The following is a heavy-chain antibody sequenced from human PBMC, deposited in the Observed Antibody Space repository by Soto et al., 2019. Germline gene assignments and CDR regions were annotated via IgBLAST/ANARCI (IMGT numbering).Heavy chain of an antibody. CDR3: ARDQITIFGVVTPCYYYYGMVV. D-gene: IGHD3-3*01. CDR2: ISAYNGNT. V-gene: IGHV1-18*01. CDR1: GYTFTSYG. J-gene: IGHJ6*02. Sequence: ASVKVSCKASGYTFTSYGISWVRQAPGQGLEWMGWISAYNGNTNYAQKLQGRVTMTTDTSTSTAYMELRSLRSDDTAVYYCARDQITIFGVVTPCYYYYGMVVWGQGTTVTVSS.